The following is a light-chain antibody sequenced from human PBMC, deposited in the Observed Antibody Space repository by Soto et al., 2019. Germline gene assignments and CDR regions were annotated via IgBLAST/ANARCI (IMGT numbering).Light chain of an antibody. CDR2: GAS. V-gene: IGKV3-20*01. CDR1: QRVSRN. J-gene: IGKJ5*01. CDR3: QQYGTPRPVT. Sequence: EIWMTQYPVTLSVSPGERATLSCGASQRVSRNVAWYQQKPGQTPRLIIYGASGRADGIPHRFSGSGFGTDFTLTISKVEPADFAVYYCQQYGTPRPVTFGQGTRLEIK.